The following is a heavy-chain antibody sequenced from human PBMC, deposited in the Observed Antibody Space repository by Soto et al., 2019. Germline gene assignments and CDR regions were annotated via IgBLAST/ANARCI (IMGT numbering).Heavy chain of an antibody. CDR2: ISSSGSTI. Sequence: GGALRVSCAASGFTFSSYEMNWVRQAPGKGLEWVSYISSSGSTIYYADSVKGRFTISRDNAKNSLYLQMNSLRAEDTAVYYCARDHAGYYDSSGYYPGAFDIWGQVTMVTVSS. D-gene: IGHD3-22*01. CDR3: ARDHAGYYDSSGYYPGAFDI. V-gene: IGHV3-48*03. J-gene: IGHJ3*02. CDR1: GFTFSSYE.